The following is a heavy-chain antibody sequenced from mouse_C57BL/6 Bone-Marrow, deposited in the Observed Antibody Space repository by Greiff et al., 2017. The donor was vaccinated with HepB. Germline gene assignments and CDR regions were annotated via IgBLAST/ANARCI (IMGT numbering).Heavy chain of an antibody. D-gene: IGHD1-1*01. CDR3: ARKEAVRDYFDY. Sequence: VKLVESGAELVRPGTSVKMSCKASGYTFTNYWIGWAKQRPGHGLEWIGDIYPGGGYTNYNEKFKGKATLTADKSSSTAYMQFSSLTSEDSAIYYCARKEAVRDYFDYWGQGTTLTVSS. CDR1: GYTFTNYW. V-gene: IGHV1-63*01. J-gene: IGHJ2*01. CDR2: IYPGGGYT.